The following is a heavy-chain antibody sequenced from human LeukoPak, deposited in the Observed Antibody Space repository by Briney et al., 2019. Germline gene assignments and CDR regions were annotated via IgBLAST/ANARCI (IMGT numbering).Heavy chain of an antibody. J-gene: IGHJ6*02. Sequence: SGTLSLTCAVSGGSISSSNWWSWVRQPPGKGLEWIGETYHSGSTNYNPSLKSRVTISVDKSKNQFSLKLSSVTAADTAVYYCASKITMVRGASLDVWGQGTTVTVSS. CDR3: ASKITMVRGASLDV. D-gene: IGHD3-10*01. CDR2: TYHSGST. CDR1: GGSISSSNW. V-gene: IGHV4-4*02.